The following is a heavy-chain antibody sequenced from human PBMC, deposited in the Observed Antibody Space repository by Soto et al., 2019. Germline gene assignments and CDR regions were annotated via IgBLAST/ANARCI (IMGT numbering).Heavy chain of an antibody. D-gene: IGHD2-15*01. CDR3: TTGSVEGV. CDR1: GFTFNTAW. Sequence: EVQLVESGGGLVKPGGSLRLSCAASGFTFNTAWMNWVRQAPGEGLEWVGRIKTSADGGATDYAAPVQGRFTISRDDSKNALYLHMNSLKTEDTAVYYCTTGSVEGVWVQGTTVTVSS. J-gene: IGHJ6*02. CDR2: IKTSADGGAT. V-gene: IGHV3-15*07.